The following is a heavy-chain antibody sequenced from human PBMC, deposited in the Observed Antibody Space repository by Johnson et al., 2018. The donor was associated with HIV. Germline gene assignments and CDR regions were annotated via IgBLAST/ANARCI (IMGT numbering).Heavy chain of an antibody. V-gene: IGHV3-NL1*01. CDR2: IYSDGNT. Sequence: QVQLVESGGGVVQPGGSLRLSCAASGFTFSSYGMHWVRQAPGKGLEWVSIIYSDGNTYCADSVKGRFTISRDNSKNTLYLQMNSLRAEDTAVYYCARTPGYSRSFDIWGQGTMVTVSS. CDR1: GFTFSSYG. D-gene: IGHD2-15*01. J-gene: IGHJ3*02. CDR3: ARTPGYSRSFDI.